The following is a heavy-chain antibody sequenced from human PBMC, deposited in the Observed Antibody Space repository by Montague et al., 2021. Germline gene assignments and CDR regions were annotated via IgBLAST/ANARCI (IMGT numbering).Heavy chain of an antibody. J-gene: IGHJ4*02. V-gene: IGHV4-31*03. CDR2: IFYGGNT. Sequence: TLSLTCTVTGGSISSGGYYWSWIRQLPGKGLEWIGYIFYGGNTYYNPSLNSRVTISVDTSKNQFSLKLSSVTAADTAVYYCARAEDYYGSGSYLGFDYWGQGTLVTVSS. CDR1: GGSISSGGYY. CDR3: ARAEDYYGSGSYLGFDY. D-gene: IGHD3-10*01.